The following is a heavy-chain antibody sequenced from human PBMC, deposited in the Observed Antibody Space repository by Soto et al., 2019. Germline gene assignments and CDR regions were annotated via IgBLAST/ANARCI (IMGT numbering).Heavy chain of an antibody. CDR2: IKQDGSEK. CDR3: ARTYYDFWSGLTDSYYFDY. V-gene: IGHV3-7*05. J-gene: IGHJ4*02. Sequence: PGGSLRLSCAASGFTFSSYWMSWVRQAPGKGLEWVANIKQDGSEKYYVDSVKGRFTISRDNAKNSLYLQMNSLRAEDTAVYYCARTYYDFWSGLTDSYYFDYWGQGTLVTVSS. D-gene: IGHD3-3*01. CDR1: GFTFSSYW.